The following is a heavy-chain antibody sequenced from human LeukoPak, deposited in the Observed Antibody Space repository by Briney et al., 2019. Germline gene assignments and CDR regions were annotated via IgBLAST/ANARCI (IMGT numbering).Heavy chain of an antibody. J-gene: IGHJ6*03. D-gene: IGHD4-23*01. CDR2: IYYSGST. Sequence: SETLSLTCTVSGGSISSGDYYWSWIRQPPGKGLEWIGYIYYSGSTYYNPSLKSRVTISVDTSKNQFSLKLSSVTAADTSVYYCATASLLLRGFYYYYYMDVWGKGTTVTVSS. CDR1: GGSISSGDYY. CDR3: ATASLLLRGFYYYYYMDV. V-gene: IGHV4-30-4*08.